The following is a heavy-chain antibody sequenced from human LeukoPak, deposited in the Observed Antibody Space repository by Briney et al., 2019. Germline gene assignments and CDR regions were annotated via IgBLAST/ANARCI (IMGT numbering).Heavy chain of an antibody. J-gene: IGHJ6*03. V-gene: IGHV3-7*01. D-gene: IGHD2-2*01. CDR1: GFTFSSYW. Sequence: GGSLRLSCAASGFTFSSYWMSWVRQAPGKGLEWVANIKQDGSEKYYVDSVKGRFTISRDNTKNSLYLQMNSLRAEDTAVYYRARVGYCSSTSCSHPDYYYYYMDVWGKGTTVTVSS. CDR3: ARVGYCSSTSCSHPDYYYYYMDV. CDR2: IKQDGSEK.